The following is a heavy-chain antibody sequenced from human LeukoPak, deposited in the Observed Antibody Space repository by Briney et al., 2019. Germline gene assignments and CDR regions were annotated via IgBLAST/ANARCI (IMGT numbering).Heavy chain of an antibody. D-gene: IGHD1-14*01. Sequence: ASVKVSCKASGYTFTSYDINWVRQATGQGLEWMGWMNPDSGNTGYAQKFQGRVTMTRNTSIGTAYMELSSLRSEDTAVYYCFLPHHIKGYWGQGTLVIVSS. J-gene: IGHJ4*02. V-gene: IGHV1-8*01. CDR2: MNPDSGNT. CDR1: GYTFTSYD. CDR3: FLPHHIKGY.